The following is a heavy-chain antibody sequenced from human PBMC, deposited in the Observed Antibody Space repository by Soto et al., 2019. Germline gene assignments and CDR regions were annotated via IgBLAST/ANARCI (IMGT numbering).Heavy chain of an antibody. CDR1: GYTFTSYT. D-gene: IGHD3-22*01. J-gene: IGHJ4*02. CDR2: INTGNGNT. CDR3: ARDWDYYDSSGYPFPNDY. Sequence: ASVKVSCKASGYTFTSYTLHWVRQAPGQRLEWMGWINTGNGNTKYSQKFQGRVTITADESTSTAYMELSSLRSEDAAVYYCARDWDYYDSSGYPFPNDYWGQGTLVTVSS. V-gene: IGHV1-3*04.